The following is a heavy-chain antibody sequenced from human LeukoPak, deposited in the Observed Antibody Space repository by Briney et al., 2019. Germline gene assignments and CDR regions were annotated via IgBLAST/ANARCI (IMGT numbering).Heavy chain of an antibody. CDR1: GYTFTGYY. CDR3: ARARTVTTGWNWFDP. D-gene: IGHD4-11*01. Sequence: GASVKVSCKASGYTFTGYYMHWVRQAPGQGLEWMGWIKPNSGGTNYAQKFQGRVTMTRDTSISTAYMELSRLRSDDTAVYYCARARTVTTGWNWFDPWGQGTLVTVSS. V-gene: IGHV1-2*02. CDR2: IKPNSGGT. J-gene: IGHJ5*02.